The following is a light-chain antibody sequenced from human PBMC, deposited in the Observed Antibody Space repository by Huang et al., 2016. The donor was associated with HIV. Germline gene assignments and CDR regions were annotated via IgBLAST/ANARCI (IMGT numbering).Light chain of an antibody. CDR3: QQLDSYPLT. CDR1: QDISNY. CDR2: AAS. Sequence: IQLTQSPSSLSASVGDRVTITCRASQDISNYLAWYQQKSGKAPNLLIFAASTLERGVPARFSGGGSGTNFTLTIRGLQPEDSAVYYCQQLDSYPLTFGPGTKVHIK. J-gene: IGKJ3*01. V-gene: IGKV1-9*01.